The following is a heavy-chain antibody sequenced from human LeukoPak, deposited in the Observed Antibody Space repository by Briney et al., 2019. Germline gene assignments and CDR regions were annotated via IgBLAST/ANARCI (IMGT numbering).Heavy chain of an antibody. CDR1: GFTFSSYV. J-gene: IGHJ4*02. Sequence: GGSLRLSCAASGFTFSSYVMHWVRQAPGKGLQWVAVIWYDGGNKYYGDSVKGRFTISRDNSKNTLYLQMNSLRAEDTAVYYCARVYGSGSYYLGYWGQGTLVTVSS. CDR2: IWYDGGNK. CDR3: ARVYGSGSYYLGY. D-gene: IGHD3-10*01. V-gene: IGHV3-33*01.